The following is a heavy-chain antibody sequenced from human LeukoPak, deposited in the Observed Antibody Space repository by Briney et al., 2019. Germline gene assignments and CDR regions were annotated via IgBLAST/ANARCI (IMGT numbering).Heavy chain of an antibody. Sequence: SETLSLTCTVTGGSISLYYWSWIRQPAGKGLEWIGRIYTTVSTNYNPSFKSRVTMSVDMSKNRFSLKLSSVTAADTAVYYCARKVGATYFFDYWGQGTLVTVSS. CDR2: IYTTVST. D-gene: IGHD1-26*01. CDR3: ARKVGATYFFDY. J-gene: IGHJ4*02. V-gene: IGHV4-4*07. CDR1: GGSISLYY.